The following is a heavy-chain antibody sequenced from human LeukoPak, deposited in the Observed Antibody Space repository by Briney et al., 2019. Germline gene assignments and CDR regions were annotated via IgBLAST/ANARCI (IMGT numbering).Heavy chain of an antibody. Sequence: PGGSLRLSCAASGFTFSSYGMHWVRQAPGKGLEWVAVIWYDGSNKYYADSVKGRFTISRDNSKNTLYLQMNSLRAEDTAMYYCARVRTGYSSGWYSAFDYWGQGTLVTVSS. CDR3: ARVRTGYSSGWYSAFDY. CDR1: GFTFSSYG. CDR2: IWYDGSNK. J-gene: IGHJ4*02. V-gene: IGHV3-33*01. D-gene: IGHD6-19*01.